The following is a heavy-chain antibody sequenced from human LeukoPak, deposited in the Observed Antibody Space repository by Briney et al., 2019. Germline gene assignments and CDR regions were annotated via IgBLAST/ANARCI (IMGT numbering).Heavy chain of an antibody. Sequence: SVKVSCKASGGTFSSYAISWVRQAPGQGLEWMGGIIPIFGTANYAQKFQGRVTITADESTSTAYMELSSLRSEDTAVYYCARDRAGYSVGWGALNLDYGGGGPRAPVSS. D-gene: IGHD6-13*01. V-gene: IGHV1-69*13. CDR3: ARDRAGYSVGWGALNLDY. CDR1: GGTFSSYA. J-gene: IGHJ4*02. CDR2: IIPIFGTA.